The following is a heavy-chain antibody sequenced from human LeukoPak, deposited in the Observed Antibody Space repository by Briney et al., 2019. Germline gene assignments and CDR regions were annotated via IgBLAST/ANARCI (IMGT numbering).Heavy chain of an antibody. CDR3: ARDRYNWNDATYYYGMDV. CDR2: IYYSGST. D-gene: IGHD1-1*01. CDR1: GGSISSYY. Sequence: SETLSLTCTVSGGSISSYYWSWIRQPPGKGLEWIGYIYYSGSTNYNPSLKSRVTVSVDTSKNQFSLKLSSLTAADTAVYYCARDRYNWNDATYYYGMDVWGQGTTVTVSS. J-gene: IGHJ6*02. V-gene: IGHV4-59*01.